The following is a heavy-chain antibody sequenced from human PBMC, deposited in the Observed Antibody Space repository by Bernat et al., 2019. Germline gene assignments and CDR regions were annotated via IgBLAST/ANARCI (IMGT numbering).Heavy chain of an antibody. CDR3: ARVSEEATFDY. J-gene: IGHJ4*02. CDR1: GYTFTGYY. V-gene: IGHV1-2*04. Sequence: VEKAGESLRISCKASGYTFTGYYMHWVRQAPGQGLEWMGWINPNSGGTNYAQKFQGWVTMTRDTSISTAYMELSRLRSDDTAVYYCARVSEEATFDYWGQGTLVTVSS. D-gene: IGHD5-12*01. CDR2: INPNSGGT.